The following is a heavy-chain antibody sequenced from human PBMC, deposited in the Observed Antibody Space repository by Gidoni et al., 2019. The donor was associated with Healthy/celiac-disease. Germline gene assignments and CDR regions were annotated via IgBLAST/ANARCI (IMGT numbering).Heavy chain of an antibody. CDR2: ISSSSSYT. D-gene: IGHD6-13*01. CDR1: GFTFSDYY. V-gene: IGHV3-11*06. J-gene: IGHJ4*02. Sequence: VQLVESGGGLVKPGGSLSLSCAASGFTFSDYYMSWIRQDPGKGLEWVSYISSSSSYTNYADSVKGRFTISRDNAKNSLYLQMNSLRAEDTAVYYCAREGAAAGTDYWGQGTLVTVSS. CDR3: AREGAAAGTDY.